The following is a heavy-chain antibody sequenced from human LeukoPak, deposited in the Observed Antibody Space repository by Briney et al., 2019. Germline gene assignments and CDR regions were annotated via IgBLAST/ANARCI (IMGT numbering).Heavy chain of an antibody. D-gene: IGHD6-13*01. J-gene: IGHJ5*02. CDR2: ISAYNGNT. CDR1: GYTFTNYN. V-gene: IGHV1-18*01. CDR3: ARGGYSSRNNWFDP. Sequence: ASVKVSCKASGYTFTNYNITWVRQAPGQGLEWMGWISAYNGNTNYAQKLQGRVTMTTDTSTSTAYMELRSLRSDDTAVYYCARGGYSSRNNWFDPWGQGTLVTVSS.